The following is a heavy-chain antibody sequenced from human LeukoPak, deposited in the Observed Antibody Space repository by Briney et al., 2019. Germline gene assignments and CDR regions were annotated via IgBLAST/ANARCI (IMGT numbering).Heavy chain of an antibody. CDR3: AKERYSSSWYGNYYYGMDV. CDR2: IKQDGSDK. Sequence: GGSLRLSCAASGFTFSSYWMSWVRQAPGKGLEWVANIKQDGSDKYYVDSVKGRFTISRDNAKNSLYLQMNSLRAEDTAVYYCAKERYSSSWYGNYYYGMDVWGQGTTVTVSS. CDR1: GFTFSSYW. D-gene: IGHD6-13*01. J-gene: IGHJ6*02. V-gene: IGHV3-7*05.